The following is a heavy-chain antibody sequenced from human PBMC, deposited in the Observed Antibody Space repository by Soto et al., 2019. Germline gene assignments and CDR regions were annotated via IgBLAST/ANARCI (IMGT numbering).Heavy chain of an antibody. CDR3: ARQQHAAPMDYFDY. V-gene: IGHV3-33*01. CDR1: GFTLSSYG. Sequence: PGGSLRLSCAASGFTLSSYGMHWVRQAPGKGLEWVAVIWYDGSNKNYADSVKGRFTISRDNSKNTLYLQMNSLRAEDMAVYYCARQQHAAPMDYFDYWGQGTLVTVSS. D-gene: IGHD6-13*01. CDR2: IWYDGSNK. J-gene: IGHJ4*02.